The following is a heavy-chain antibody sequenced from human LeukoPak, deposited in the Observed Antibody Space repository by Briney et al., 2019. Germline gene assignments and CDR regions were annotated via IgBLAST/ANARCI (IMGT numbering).Heavy chain of an antibody. D-gene: IGHD2-15*01. CDR2: INPNSGGT. J-gene: IGHJ6*03. CDR3: ARGGCWTRGDYYYMDV. Sequence: ASVKVSCKASGYTFTGYYMHWVRQAPGQGLEWMGWINPNSGGTNYAQKFQGRVTMTRDTSISTAYMGLSRLRSDDTAVYYCARGGCWTRGDYYYMDVWGKGTTVTVSS. V-gene: IGHV1-2*02. CDR1: GYTFTGYY.